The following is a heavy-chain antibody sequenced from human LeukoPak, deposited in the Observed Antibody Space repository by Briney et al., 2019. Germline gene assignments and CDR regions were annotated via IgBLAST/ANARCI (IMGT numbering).Heavy chain of an antibody. J-gene: IGHJ5*02. CDR1: GFTVSSNY. CDR3: ARGPMGSGSYHLDP. Sequence: GGSLRLSCAASGFTVSSNYMSWVRQAPGKGLEWVSVIYSGGSTYYADSVKGRFTISRDNSKNTLYLQMNSLRAEDTAVYYCARGPMGSGSYHLDPWGQGTLVTVSS. V-gene: IGHV3-66*01. D-gene: IGHD3-10*01. CDR2: IYSGGST.